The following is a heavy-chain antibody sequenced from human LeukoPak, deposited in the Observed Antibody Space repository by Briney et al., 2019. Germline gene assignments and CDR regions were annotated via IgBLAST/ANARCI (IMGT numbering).Heavy chain of an antibody. CDR1: GFTFSSYG. V-gene: IGHV3-23*01. J-gene: IGHJ6*03. CDR3: AKKPTYYYMDV. Sequence: GGTLRLSCAASGFTFSSYGMSWVRQAPGKGLEWVSAISGSGGNTYYADSVKGRFTISRDNSKNTLYLQMNSLRAEDTAVYYCAKKPTYYYMDVWGKGTTVTVSS. CDR2: ISGSGGNT.